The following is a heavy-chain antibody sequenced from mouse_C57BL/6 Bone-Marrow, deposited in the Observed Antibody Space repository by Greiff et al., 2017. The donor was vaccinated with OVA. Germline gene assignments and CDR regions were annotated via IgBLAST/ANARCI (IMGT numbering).Heavy chain of an antibody. CDR1: GFTFSSYA. Sequence: EVHLVESGGGLVKPGGSLKLSCAASGFTFSSYAMSWVRQTPEKRLEWVATISDGGSYTYYPDNVKGRFTISRDNAKNNLYLQMSHLKSEDTAMYYCARDYYGSPLFAYWGQGTLVTVSA. V-gene: IGHV5-4*01. D-gene: IGHD1-1*01. CDR3: ARDYYGSPLFAY. J-gene: IGHJ3*01. CDR2: ISDGGSYT.